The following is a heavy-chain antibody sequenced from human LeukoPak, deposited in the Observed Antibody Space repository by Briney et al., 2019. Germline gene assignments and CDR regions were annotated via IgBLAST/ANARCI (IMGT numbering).Heavy chain of an antibody. D-gene: IGHD2-15*01. J-gene: IGHJ6*03. CDR3: ARLDIVVVVAAQDYYYYTDV. Sequence: SETLSLTCAVYGGSFSGYYWSWIRQSPGKGLEWIGEINHSGSTNYNPSLKSRVTISVDTSKNQFSLKLSSVTAADTAVYYCARLDIVVVVAAQDYYYYTDVWGKGTTVTISS. V-gene: IGHV4-34*01. CDR2: INHSGST. CDR1: GGSFSGYY.